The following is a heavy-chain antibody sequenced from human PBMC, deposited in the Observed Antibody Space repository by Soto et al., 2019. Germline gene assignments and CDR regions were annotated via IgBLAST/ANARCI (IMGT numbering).Heavy chain of an antibody. Sequence: SETLSLTCTVSGGSISSGRCYWTWLRQPPGKGLEWIRYIYYSGSTNYNPSLKRRITISVDTTKNQLSLKLSSVTAADTAVCFCPRGRTSLVTHFSIDSWREATQVIVPS. J-gene: IGHJ5*01. CDR2: IYYSGST. CDR3: PRGRTSLVTHFSIDS. CDR1: GGSISSGRCY. V-gene: IGHV4-61*01. D-gene: IGHD2-21*01.